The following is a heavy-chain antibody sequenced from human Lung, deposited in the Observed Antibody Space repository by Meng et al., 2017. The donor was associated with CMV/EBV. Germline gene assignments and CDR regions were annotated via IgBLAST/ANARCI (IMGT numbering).Heavy chain of an antibody. J-gene: IGHJ4*02. CDR2: IYTSGST. V-gene: IGHV4-4*07. D-gene: IGHD6-19*01. CDR3: ASFPPPGKQWLVTDY. Sequence: GQLQASGPGLVKPSETLSLTCTASGGSISSYYWSWIRQPAGKGLEWIGRIYTSGSTNYNPSLKSRVTMSVDTSKNQFSLKLSSVTAADTAVYYCASFPPPGKQWLVTDYWGQGTLVTVSS. CDR1: GGSISSYY.